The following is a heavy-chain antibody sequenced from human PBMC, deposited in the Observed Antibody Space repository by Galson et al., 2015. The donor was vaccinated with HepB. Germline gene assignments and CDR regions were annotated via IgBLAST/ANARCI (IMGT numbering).Heavy chain of an antibody. Sequence: YAMSWVRQAPGKGLEWVSGISGSGGSTYYADSVKGRFTISRDNSKNTLYLQMNSLRAEDTAVYYCAKELYPPHFDYWGQGTLVTVSS. CDR1: YA. D-gene: IGHD2-8*01. V-gene: IGHV3-23*01. J-gene: IGHJ4*02. CDR2: ISGSGGST. CDR3: AKELYPPHFDY.